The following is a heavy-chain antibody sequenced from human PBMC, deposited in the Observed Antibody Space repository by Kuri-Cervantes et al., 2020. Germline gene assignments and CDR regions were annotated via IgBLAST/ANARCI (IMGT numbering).Heavy chain of an antibody. CDR2: IIPIFGTA. Sequence: SVKGSCKASGGTFSSYAISWVRQAPGQGLEWMGGIIPIFGTANYAQKFQGRVTITTDESTSTAYMELSSLRSEDTAVYYCARERYYDSSGYYQEDYWGQGTLVTVSS. CDR3: ARERYYDSSGYYQEDY. V-gene: IGHV1-69*05. J-gene: IGHJ4*02. D-gene: IGHD3-22*01. CDR1: GGTFSSYA.